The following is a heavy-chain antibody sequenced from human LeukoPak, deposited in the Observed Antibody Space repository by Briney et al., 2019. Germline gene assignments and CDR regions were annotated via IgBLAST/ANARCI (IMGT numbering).Heavy chain of an antibody. Sequence: GGSLRLSCAASGFTFDDYAMHWVRQAPGKGLEWVSGISWNSGSISYADSVKGRFTISRDNAKNSLYLQMNSLRAEDTALYYCAKDSSGEIDYWGQGTLVTVSS. V-gene: IGHV3-9*01. CDR3: AKDSSGEIDY. D-gene: IGHD2-15*01. CDR2: ISWNSGSI. CDR1: GFTFDDYA. J-gene: IGHJ4*02.